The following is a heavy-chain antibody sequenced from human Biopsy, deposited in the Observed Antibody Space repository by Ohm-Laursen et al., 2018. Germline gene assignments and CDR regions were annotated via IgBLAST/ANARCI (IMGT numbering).Heavy chain of an antibody. Sequence: SETLSLTCTVSGASLSSHYWSWIRQPPGKGLERLGYFYGSGNTYYNPSLKSRVTISVDPSKNQFSLKLNAVTAADTAVYYCAKGITVYGVVLPYYFDDWGQGTLVTVSS. CDR1: GASLSSHY. V-gene: IGHV4-59*11. CDR2: FYGSGNT. CDR3: AKGITVYGVVLPYYFDD. J-gene: IGHJ4*02. D-gene: IGHD3-3*01.